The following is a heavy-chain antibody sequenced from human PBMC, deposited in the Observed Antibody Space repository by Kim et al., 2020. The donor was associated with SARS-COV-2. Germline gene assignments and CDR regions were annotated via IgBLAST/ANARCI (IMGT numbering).Heavy chain of an antibody. J-gene: IGHJ4*02. CDR3: ARNGYYDSSGYYQVDY. D-gene: IGHD3-22*01. V-gene: IGHV4-34*01. Sequence: SLKRRVTISVDTSKNQFSLKLSSVTAADTAVYYCARNGYYDSSGYYQVDYWGQGTLVTVSS.